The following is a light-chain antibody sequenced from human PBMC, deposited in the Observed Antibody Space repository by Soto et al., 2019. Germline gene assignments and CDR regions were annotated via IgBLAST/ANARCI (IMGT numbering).Light chain of an antibody. Sequence: EIVLTQSPGTLSLSPGDRATLSCRASQSVGNYLAWYQQKPGQAPRLLIYDTSNRATGIPDRFSGSGSGTDFTLTISRLEPEDVXVFYCQQYGSSLLTFGGGTKVEIK. J-gene: IGKJ4*01. CDR1: QSVGNY. CDR3: QQYGSSLLT. CDR2: DTS. V-gene: IGKV3-20*01.